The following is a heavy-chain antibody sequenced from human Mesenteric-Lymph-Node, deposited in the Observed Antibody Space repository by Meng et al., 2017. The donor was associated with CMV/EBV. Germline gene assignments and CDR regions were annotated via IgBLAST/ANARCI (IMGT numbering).Heavy chain of an antibody. Sequence: GSLRLSCTVSGGSITSNDFYWGWIRQPPGKGLEWIGNIYYSGSTYYNRSLKSRVVISADTSRNQFSLKLSSVTAADTAVYYCAGLSGYRGAVDYWGQGTLVTVSS. J-gene: IGHJ4*02. CDR1: GGSITSNDFY. CDR3: AGLSGYRGAVDY. CDR2: IYYSGST. V-gene: IGHV4-39*07. D-gene: IGHD3-3*01.